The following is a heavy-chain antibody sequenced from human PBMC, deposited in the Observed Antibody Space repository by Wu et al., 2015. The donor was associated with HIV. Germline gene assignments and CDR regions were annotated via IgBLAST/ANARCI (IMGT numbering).Heavy chain of an antibody. J-gene: IGHJ5*02. CDR2: FVPEDDET. CDR1: QYTFSDYY. CDR3: VTNLIVNPGYNWFDP. V-gene: IGHV1-24*01. D-gene: IGHD2-21*01. Sequence: QVQLVQSGPEIKRPRASVKVSCRSRQYTFSDYYIHWVRQAPGKGLEWMGGFVPEDDETIYAQRFQGRVIMTEDTSTDTAYMQLSSLRSEDTAVYYCVTNLIVNPGYNWFDPWGQGTLVTVSS.